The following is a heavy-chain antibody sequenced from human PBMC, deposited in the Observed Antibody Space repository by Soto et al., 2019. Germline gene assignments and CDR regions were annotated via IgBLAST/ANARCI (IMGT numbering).Heavy chain of an antibody. CDR3: AKYARVRLTTGFDS. J-gene: IGHJ4*02. CDR2: LSGSGGST. Sequence: PGGSLRRSCAASGFSFSNYGMSWVRQAPGKGLEWVSSLSGSGGSTYYADSVKGRFTISRDNSKDTLYLQMNNLRAEDTAIFYCAKYARVRLTTGFDSWGQGTLVTVSS. CDR1: GFSFSNYG. V-gene: IGHV3-23*01. D-gene: IGHD4-17*01.